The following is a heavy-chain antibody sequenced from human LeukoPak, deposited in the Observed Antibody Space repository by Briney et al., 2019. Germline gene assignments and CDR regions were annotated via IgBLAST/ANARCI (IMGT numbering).Heavy chain of an antibody. CDR1: GGTFSSYA. Sequence: SVKVSCKASGGTFSSYAISWVRQAPGQGLEWMGGIIPIFGTANYAQKFQGRVTITADESTSTAYMELSSLRSEDTAVYYCAREGSSWDTPSPFDIWGQGTMVTVSS. J-gene: IGHJ3*02. D-gene: IGHD2-2*02. CDR2: IIPIFGTA. V-gene: IGHV1-69*13. CDR3: AREGSSWDTPSPFDI.